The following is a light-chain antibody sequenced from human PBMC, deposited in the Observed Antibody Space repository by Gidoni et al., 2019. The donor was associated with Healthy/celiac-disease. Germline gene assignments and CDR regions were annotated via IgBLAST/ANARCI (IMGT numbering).Light chain of an antibody. CDR1: SSNIESNT. CDR2: SNN. Sequence: QSVLTKPPSASGPPGQRVTISCSGSSSNIESNTVNWYQQLPGTAPKLLNYSNNQRPSGVPDRFSGSKSGTSASLAISGLQSEDEAYYYCAAWDDSLNGPVFGGGTKLTVL. V-gene: IGLV1-44*01. J-gene: IGLJ3*02. CDR3: AAWDDSLNGPV.